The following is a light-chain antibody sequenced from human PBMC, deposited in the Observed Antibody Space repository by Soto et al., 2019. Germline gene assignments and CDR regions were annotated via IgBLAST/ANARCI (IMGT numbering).Light chain of an antibody. Sequence: EIVLTQSPATLSLSPGERATLSCRASQSVNSYLAWYQQKPGQAPRLLIYDASNRATGIPARFSGSGSGTDFTLTISSLDPEDFAVYYCQQRSNWPPSFGQGTRLEIK. CDR2: DAS. V-gene: IGKV3-11*01. CDR1: QSVNSY. J-gene: IGKJ5*01. CDR3: QQRSNWPPS.